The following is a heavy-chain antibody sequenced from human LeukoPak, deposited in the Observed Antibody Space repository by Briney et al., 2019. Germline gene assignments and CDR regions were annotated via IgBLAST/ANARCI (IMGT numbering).Heavy chain of an antibody. CDR1: GGSISSYY. V-gene: IGHV4-59*12. Sequence: SETLSLTCTVSGGSISSYYWSWIRQPPGKGLEWIGYIYYSGSTNYNPSLKSRVTISVDTSKNQFSLKLSSVTAADTAVYYCASLRTYSSSWYRLDYYYGMDVWGQGTTVTVSS. J-gene: IGHJ6*02. D-gene: IGHD6-13*01. CDR3: ASLRTYSSSWYRLDYYYGMDV. CDR2: IYYSGST.